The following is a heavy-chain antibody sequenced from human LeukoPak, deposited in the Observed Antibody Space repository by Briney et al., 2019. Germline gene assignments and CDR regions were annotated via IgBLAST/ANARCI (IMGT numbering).Heavy chain of an antibody. CDR1: GGSINSNY. D-gene: IGHD6-13*01. J-gene: IGHJ4*02. CDR2: ISTSGIT. V-gene: IGHV4-4*07. CDR3: ARESSIAAAGWISDY. Sequence: SETLSLTCTVSGGSINSNYWTWIRQPAGQGLEWIGRISTSGITNYSPSLKSRVTISLDKSKNQFSLILASVTAADTALYYCARESSIAAAGWISDYWGQGTLVTVSS.